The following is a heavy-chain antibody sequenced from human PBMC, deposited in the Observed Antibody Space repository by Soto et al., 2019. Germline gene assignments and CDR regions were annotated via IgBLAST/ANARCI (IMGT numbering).Heavy chain of an antibody. CDR3: AVSSGYTYDPYGMDV. CDR1: GYTLTDLS. V-gene: IGHV1-24*01. CDR2: FNPEDGER. Sequence: QVLLVQSGAEVKKPGASVKVSCKVPGYTLTDLSMHWVRQAPGKGLEWMGGFNPEDGERIYAQKFQGRVTMTEDTSTDTAYMELSSLRSDATAVYYCAVSSGYTYDPYGMDVWGQGTTVTVSS. J-gene: IGHJ6*02. D-gene: IGHD5-18*01.